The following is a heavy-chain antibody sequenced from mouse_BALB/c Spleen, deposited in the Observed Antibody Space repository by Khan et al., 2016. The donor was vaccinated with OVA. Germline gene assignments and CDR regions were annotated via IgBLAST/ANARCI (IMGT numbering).Heavy chain of an antibody. D-gene: IGHD2-4*01. J-gene: IGHJ3*01. V-gene: IGHV3-2*02. CDR1: GYSITSEFA. Sequence: EVQLQESGPGLVKPSQSLSLTCTVTGYSITSEFAWNWIRQFPGNKLEWMGYISYSGNTRYNPSLTSLISITRDTSRNQFFLQLNSVTPEDADTYYCARKGYYDYDPFPYWGQGTLVTVSA. CDR2: ISYSGNT. CDR3: ARKGYYDYDPFPY.